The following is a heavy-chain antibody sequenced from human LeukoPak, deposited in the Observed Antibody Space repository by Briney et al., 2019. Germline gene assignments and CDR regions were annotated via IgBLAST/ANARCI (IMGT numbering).Heavy chain of an antibody. CDR1: GYSFNTYW. V-gene: IGHV5-51*01. D-gene: IGHD2-15*01. CDR3: ARLSYSHAPGD. CDR2: IYPGDSDT. J-gene: IGHJ4*02. Sequence: GESLKISCQGSGYSFNTYWIGWVRPVPGEGLEWMGMIYPGDSDTRYSPSFQGQVTMSADKSINTAYLQWSSLKASDTAMYFCARLSYSHAPGDWGQGTLVTVSS.